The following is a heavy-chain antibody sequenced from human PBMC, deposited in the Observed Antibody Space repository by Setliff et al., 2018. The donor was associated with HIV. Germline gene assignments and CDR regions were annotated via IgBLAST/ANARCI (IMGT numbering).Heavy chain of an antibody. CDR1: GGSISSGSYY. Sequence: PSETLSLTCTVSGGSISSGSYYWSWIRQPAGKGLEWIGGIYTSGSTNYNPSLKSRVTISVDTSKNQFSLKLSSVTAADTAVYYCARGERDYGQQDAFDIWGQGTMVTVSS. CDR2: IYTSGST. V-gene: IGHV4-61*02. J-gene: IGHJ3*02. D-gene: IGHD4-17*01. CDR3: ARGERDYGQQDAFDI.